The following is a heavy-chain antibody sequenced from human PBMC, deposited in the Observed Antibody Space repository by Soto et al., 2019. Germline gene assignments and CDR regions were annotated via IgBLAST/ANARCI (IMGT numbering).Heavy chain of an antibody. J-gene: IGHJ4*02. Sequence: PSETLSLTCTVSGCSISSYYWSWIRQPPGKGLEWIGYIYDSGSTNYNPSLKSRVTISVDTSKNQFSLKLTSVTAADTAVYYCEAPPRYWGQGTLVTVSS. CDR2: IYDSGST. CDR1: GCSISSYY. D-gene: IGHD6-6*01. V-gene: IGHV4-59*01. CDR3: EAPPRY.